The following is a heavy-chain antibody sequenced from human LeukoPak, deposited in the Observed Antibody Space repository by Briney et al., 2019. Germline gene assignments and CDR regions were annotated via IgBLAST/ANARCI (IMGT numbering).Heavy chain of an antibody. D-gene: IGHD6-13*01. CDR1: GYTLTGYY. CDR3: ARGAYSSSWYGYGY. CDR2: MNPNSGNT. Sequence: ASVKVSCKASGYTLTGYYMHWVRQAPGQGLEWMGWMNPNSGNTGYAQKFQGRVTMTRNTSISTAYMELSSLRSEDTAVYYCARGAYSSSWYGYGYWGQGTLVTVSS. V-gene: IGHV1-8*02. J-gene: IGHJ4*02.